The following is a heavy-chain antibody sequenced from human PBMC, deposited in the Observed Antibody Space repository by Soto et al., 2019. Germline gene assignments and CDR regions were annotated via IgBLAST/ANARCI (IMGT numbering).Heavy chain of an antibody. CDR1: GYSLTELS. CDR2: FDPEDGET. V-gene: IGHV1-24*01. Sequence: GASVKVSCKVSGYSLTELSMHWVRQAPGKGLEWMGGFDPEDGETIYAQKVQGRVTMTEDSSTDTAYMELSSLRSEDTAVYYCATTYISPFDYWGQGTLVTVSS. J-gene: IGHJ4*02. D-gene: IGHD2-2*02. CDR3: ATTYISPFDY.